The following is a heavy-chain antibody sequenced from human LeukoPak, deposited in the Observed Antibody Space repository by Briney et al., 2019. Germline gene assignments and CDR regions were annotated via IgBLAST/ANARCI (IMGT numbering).Heavy chain of an antibody. Sequence: GGSLRLSCAASGFTFSNYWMSWVRQAPGMGLEWVANIRQDGNEKYYLESVKGRFTISRDNAKNSLYLQMNSLRAEDTAIYYCARDGTIFGVPVYFDYWGQGILVTASS. CDR3: ARDGTIFGVPVYFDY. J-gene: IGHJ4*02. D-gene: IGHD3-3*02. CDR1: GFTFSNYW. V-gene: IGHV3-7*01. CDR2: IRQDGNEK.